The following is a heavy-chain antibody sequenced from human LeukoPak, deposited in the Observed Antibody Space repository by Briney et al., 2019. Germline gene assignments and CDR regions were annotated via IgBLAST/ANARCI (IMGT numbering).Heavy chain of an antibody. CDR2: IKQDGSES. CDR3: ARDSATKVRGPVIDSTDF. D-gene: IGHD3-10*01. J-gene: IGHJ4*02. V-gene: IGHV3-7*01. Sequence: GGSLRLSCAASGFTFSSYWMSWVRQAPGKGLEWVANIKQDGSESYYVDSVKGRFTISRDNAKSSLYLQVNSLRAEDTAVYCCARDSATKVRGPVIDSTDFWGQGTLVTVSS. CDR1: GFTFSSYW.